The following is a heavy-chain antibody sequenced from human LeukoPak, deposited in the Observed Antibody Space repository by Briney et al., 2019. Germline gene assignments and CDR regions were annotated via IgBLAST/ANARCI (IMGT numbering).Heavy chain of an antibody. J-gene: IGHJ4*02. Sequence: GGSLRLSCAASGFTFSDYYMSWIRQAPGKGLEWVSSISGSGGSTYYADSVKGRFTISRDNSKNTLYLQMNSLRAEDTALYYCATKGTTVTTNYFDYWGQGTLVTVSS. CDR2: ISGSGGST. D-gene: IGHD4-11*01. V-gene: IGHV3-23*01. CDR1: GFTFSDYY. CDR3: ATKGTTVTTNYFDY.